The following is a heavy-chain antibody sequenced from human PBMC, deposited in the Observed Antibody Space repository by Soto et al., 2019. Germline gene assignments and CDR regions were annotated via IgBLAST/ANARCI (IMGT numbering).Heavy chain of an antibody. J-gene: IGHJ5*02. D-gene: IGHD2-2*01. CDR1: GFTFSSYE. CDR2: ISGSDSTI. V-gene: IGHV3-48*03. Sequence: EVQLVESGGGLVQPGGSLRLSCAASGFTFSSYEMNWVRQAPGKGLEWVSYISGSDSTIYYVDSVKGRFTISRDNAKNSLYLQMNSLRAEDTAVYYCARRYCTRTSCGRGGWFDPWGQGTLVTVSS. CDR3: ARRYCTRTSCGRGGWFDP.